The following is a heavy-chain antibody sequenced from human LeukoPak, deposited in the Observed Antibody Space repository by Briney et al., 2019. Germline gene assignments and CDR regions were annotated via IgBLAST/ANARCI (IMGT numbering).Heavy chain of an antibody. CDR3: ARGSYSRSALLDP. D-gene: IGHD6-6*01. V-gene: IGHV3-48*01. J-gene: IGHJ5*02. Sequence: GRSLRLSCAASGFTFNIYSMNWVRQAPGKGLEWVSYISSTSATIYYADSVKGRFTISRDNANNSLYLQMNSLRAEDTAVYYCARGSYSRSALLDPWGQGTLVTVSS. CDR2: ISSTSATI. CDR1: GFTFNIYS.